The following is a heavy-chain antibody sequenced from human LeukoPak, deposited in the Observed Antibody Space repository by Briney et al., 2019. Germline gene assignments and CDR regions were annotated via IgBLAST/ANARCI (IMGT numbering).Heavy chain of an antibody. J-gene: IGHJ5*01. CDR2: ISVDKGNT. V-gene: IGHV1-18*01. CDR1: GGTFSSYA. D-gene: IGHD6-13*01. Sequence: ASVKVSCKASGGTFSSYAISWVRQAPGQGLEWMGWISVDKGNTKYAQNLQGRVTMTTDTSTRTAYMELRSLRSDDTAVYYCARGRDSSSWYDFWGQGTLVTVSS. CDR3: ARGRDSSSWYDF.